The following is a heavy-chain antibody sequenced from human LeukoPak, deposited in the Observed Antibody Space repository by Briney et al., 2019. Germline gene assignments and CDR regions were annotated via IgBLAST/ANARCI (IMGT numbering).Heavy chain of an antibody. CDR3: ARAEGITMVRGVIDY. Sequence: PSETLSFTCTVSGGSISSYYWSWIRQPPGKGLEWIGYIYYSGSTNYNPSLKSRVTISVDTSKNQFSLKLSSVTAADTAVYYCARAEGITMVRGVIDYWGQGTLVTVSS. V-gene: IGHV4-59*12. CDR1: GGSISSYY. CDR2: IYYSGST. J-gene: IGHJ4*02. D-gene: IGHD3-10*01.